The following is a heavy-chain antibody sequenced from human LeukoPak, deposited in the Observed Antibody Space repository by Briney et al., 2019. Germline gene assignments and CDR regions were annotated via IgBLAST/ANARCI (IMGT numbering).Heavy chain of an antibody. CDR1: GGTFSSYA. Sequence: SVKVSCKASGGTFSSYAISWVRQAPGQGLEWMGGIIPIFGTANYAQKFQSRVTITTDESTSTAYLELSSLRSEDTAVYYCARVSPYSSGWYGCYFDYWGQGTLVTVSS. CDR3: ARVSPYSSGWYGCYFDY. J-gene: IGHJ4*02. D-gene: IGHD6-19*01. CDR2: IIPIFGTA. V-gene: IGHV1-69*05.